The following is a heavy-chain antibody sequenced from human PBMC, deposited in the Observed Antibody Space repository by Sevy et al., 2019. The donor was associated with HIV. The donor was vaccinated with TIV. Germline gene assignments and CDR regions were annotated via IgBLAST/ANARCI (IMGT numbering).Heavy chain of an antibody. CDR3: ARALERDYIWGSYRYYYYGMDV. Sequence: SETLSLTCTVSGGSISSYYWSWIRQPPGKGLEWIGYIYYSGSTNYNPSLKSRVTISVDTSKNQFSLKLSSVTAADTDVYYCARALERDYIWGSYRYYYYGMDVWGQGTTVTVSS. V-gene: IGHV4-59*01. CDR2: IYYSGST. D-gene: IGHD3-16*02. J-gene: IGHJ6*02. CDR1: GGSISSYY.